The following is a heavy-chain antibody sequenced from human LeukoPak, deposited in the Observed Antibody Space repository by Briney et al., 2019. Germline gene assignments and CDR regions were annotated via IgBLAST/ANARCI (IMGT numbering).Heavy chain of an antibody. D-gene: IGHD6-13*01. V-gene: IGHV4-61*01. Sequence: PSETLSLTCTVSGGAVSSGSYYWSWIRPPPGQGLEWIGYIHYSGSTKYNPSLKSRVTISVDTSKNQFSLKLSTVTAADTAVYYCARVSSWYFSYEYWGQGTLVTVSS. CDR3: ARVSSWYFSYEY. J-gene: IGHJ4*02. CDR2: IHYSGST. CDR1: GGAVSSGSYY.